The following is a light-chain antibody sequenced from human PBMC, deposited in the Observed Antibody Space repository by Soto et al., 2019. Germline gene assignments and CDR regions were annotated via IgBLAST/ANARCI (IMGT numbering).Light chain of an antibody. CDR3: GTWDSSLSAGPYV. CDR2: DNN. CDR1: SSNIRNNY. V-gene: IGLV1-51*01. J-gene: IGLJ1*01. Sequence: QSVLTQPPSVSAAPGQKVTISCSGSSSNIRNNYVSWYQQLPGTAPKLLIYDNNKRPSGIPDRFSGSKSGTSATLGITGLQTGDEADYYCGTWDSSLSAGPYVFGTRTKLTVL.